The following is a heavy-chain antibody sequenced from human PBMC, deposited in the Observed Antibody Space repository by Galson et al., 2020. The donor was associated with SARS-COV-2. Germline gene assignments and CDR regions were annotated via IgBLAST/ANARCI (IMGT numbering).Heavy chain of an antibody. CDR1: GYTLTELS. V-gene: IGHV1-24*01. J-gene: IGHJ6*02. CDR2: FDPEDGET. D-gene: IGHD6-19*01. CDR3: ATAIAVAGTRSGYYYYYGMDV. Sequence: ASVKVSCKVSGYTLTELSMHWVRQAPGKGLEWMGGFDPEDGETIYAQKFQGRVTMTEDTSTDTAYMELSSLRSEDTAVYYCATAIAVAGTRSGYYYYYGMDVWGQGTTVTVS.